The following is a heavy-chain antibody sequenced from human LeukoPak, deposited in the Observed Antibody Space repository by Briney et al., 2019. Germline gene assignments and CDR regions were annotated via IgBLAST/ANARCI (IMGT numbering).Heavy chain of an antibody. CDR2: ISSTGSYI. V-gene: IGHV3-21*01. CDR1: GFSFSNYN. Sequence: KAGGSLRLSCAASGFSFSNYNMNWVRQAPGKGLEWVSSISSTGSYIYYADSLKGRFTISRDNAKNSMYLQMNSLRAEDTAVYYCVRDTVVVDATLYYYMDVWGTGTTVTVSS. CDR3: VRDTVVVDATLYYYMDV. J-gene: IGHJ6*03. D-gene: IGHD2-15*01.